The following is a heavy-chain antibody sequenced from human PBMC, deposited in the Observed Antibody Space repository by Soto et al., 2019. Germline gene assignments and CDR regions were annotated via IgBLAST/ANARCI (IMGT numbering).Heavy chain of an antibody. CDR3: AGGYCSGGSCYPGPFDY. J-gene: IGHJ4*02. V-gene: IGHV4-59*01. D-gene: IGHD2-15*01. CDR1: GGSISSYY. Sequence: ETLSITCTVSGGSISSYYWSWIRQPPGKGLEWIGYIYYSGSTNYNPSLKSRVTISVDTSKNQFSLKLSSVTAADTAVYYCAGGYCSGGSCYPGPFDYWGQGTLVT. CDR2: IYYSGST.